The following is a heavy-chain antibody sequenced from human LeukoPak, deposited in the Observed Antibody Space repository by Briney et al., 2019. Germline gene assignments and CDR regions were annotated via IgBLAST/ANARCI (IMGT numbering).Heavy chain of an antibody. CDR2: IIGSDGST. J-gene: IGHJ4*02. D-gene: IGHD1-26*01. CDR3: AKVTGAPAY. V-gene: IGHV3-23*01. CDR1: GFTVSSFG. Sequence: PGGSLRLSCAASGFTVSSFGMSWVRQAPGKGLEWVSTIIGSDGSTYYADSAKGRFTISRENSKDTVYLQMNSLRAEDTAVYYCAKVTGAPAYWGQGTLVTVSS.